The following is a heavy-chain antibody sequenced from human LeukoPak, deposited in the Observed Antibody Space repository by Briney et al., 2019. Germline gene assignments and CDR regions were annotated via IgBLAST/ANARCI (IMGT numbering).Heavy chain of an antibody. J-gene: IGHJ4*02. Sequence: AGGSLILSCVASGFTFSSSWMYWVRQAPGKGLAWASRISSDGSSTTYADSVKGRFTISRDDAKNTLYLQMHSLRVEDTAVYYCTRADSSWANDYWGQGTLVTVSS. CDR2: ISSDGSST. CDR3: TRADSSWANDY. V-gene: IGHV3-74*01. D-gene: IGHD6-13*01. CDR1: GFTFSSSW.